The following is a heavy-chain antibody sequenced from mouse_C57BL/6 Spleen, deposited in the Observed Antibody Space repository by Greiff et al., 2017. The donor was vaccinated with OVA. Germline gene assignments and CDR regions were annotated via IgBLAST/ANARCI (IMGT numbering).Heavy chain of an antibody. CDR2: IYPGDGDT. V-gene: IGHV1-82*01. CDR3: ARDIYSNYFFDY. D-gene: IGHD2-5*01. CDR1: GYAFSSSW. J-gene: IGHJ2*01. Sequence: VQLQQSGPELVKPGASVKISCKASGYAFSSSWMNWVKQRPGKGLEWIGRIYPGDGDTNYNGKFKGKATLTADKSSSTAYMQLSSLTSEDSAVYFCARDIYSNYFFDYWGQGTTLTVSS.